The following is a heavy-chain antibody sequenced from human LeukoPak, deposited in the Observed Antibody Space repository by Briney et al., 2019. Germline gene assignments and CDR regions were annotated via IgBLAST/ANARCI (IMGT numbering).Heavy chain of an antibody. CDR2: MNPNSGNT. CDR1: GYTFTSYD. V-gene: IGHV1-8*01. D-gene: IGHD3-10*01. Sequence: GASVKVSCKASGYTFTSYDINWVRQATGQGLEWMGWMNPNSGNTGYAQKFQGRVTMTRSTSISTAYMELSSLRSEDTAVYYCARFPGLLWFGELLDAFDIWGQGTMVTVSS. CDR3: ARFPGLLWFGELLDAFDI. J-gene: IGHJ3*02.